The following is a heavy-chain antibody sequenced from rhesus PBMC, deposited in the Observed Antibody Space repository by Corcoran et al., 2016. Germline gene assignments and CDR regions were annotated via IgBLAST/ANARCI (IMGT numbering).Heavy chain of an antibody. CDR2: IYWDDDK. J-gene: IGHJ2*01. CDR1: GFSISTSGMG. Sequence: QVTLKESGPALVKPTQTVTLTCTFSGFSISTSGMGVGWIRQPPGKALEWQALIYWDDDKYYITSLKSRLTISKDTSKNQVVLTRTNMDPVDTATYYCTRKYSGSWNEYWYFDLWGPGTPITISS. V-gene: IGHV2-174*01. CDR3: TRKYSGSWNEYWYFDL. D-gene: IGHD6-25*01.